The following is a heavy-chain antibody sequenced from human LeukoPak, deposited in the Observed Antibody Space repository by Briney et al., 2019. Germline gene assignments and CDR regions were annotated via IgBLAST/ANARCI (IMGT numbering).Heavy chain of an antibody. CDR1: GFTFSTYP. D-gene: IGHD3-22*01. Sequence: AGGSLRLSCAASGFTFSTYPMNWVRQAPGKGLEWVSAISGSGGSTYYADSVKGRFTISRDNSKNTLYLQMNSLRAEDTALYYCAKDKSGLDSSGLDYWGQGTLVTVSS. CDR3: AKDKSGLDSSGLDY. CDR2: ISGSGGST. V-gene: IGHV3-23*01. J-gene: IGHJ4*02.